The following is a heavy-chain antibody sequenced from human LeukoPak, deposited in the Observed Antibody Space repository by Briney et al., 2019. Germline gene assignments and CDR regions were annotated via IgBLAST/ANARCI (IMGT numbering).Heavy chain of an antibody. D-gene: IGHD2-2*01. CDR1: GFIFSTYG. CDR2: IRYDGSNK. Sequence: PGGSLRLSCAASGFIFSTYGMHWVRQAPGKGLEWVAFIRYDGSNKFYADSVKGRFTISRDNSKNTLYLQMNSLRAEDTAVYYCAKTRSEYYFYYMDVWGKGTMVTVSS. V-gene: IGHV3-30*02. J-gene: IGHJ6*03. CDR3: AKTRSEYYFYYMDV.